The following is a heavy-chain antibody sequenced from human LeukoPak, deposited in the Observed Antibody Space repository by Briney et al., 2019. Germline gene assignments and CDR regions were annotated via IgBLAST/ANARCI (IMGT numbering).Heavy chain of an antibody. CDR2: INHSGST. V-gene: IGHV4-34*01. CDR1: GGSLSGYY. CDR3: ASRIAVAGTGEVTTTSFDY. D-gene: IGHD6-19*01. Sequence: PSETLSLTCAVYGGSLSGYYWSWIRQPPGEGLEWIGEINHSGSTNYNPSLKSRVTISVDTSKNQSSLKLSSVTAADTAVYYCASRIAVAGTGEVTTTSFDYWGQGTLVTVSS. J-gene: IGHJ4*02.